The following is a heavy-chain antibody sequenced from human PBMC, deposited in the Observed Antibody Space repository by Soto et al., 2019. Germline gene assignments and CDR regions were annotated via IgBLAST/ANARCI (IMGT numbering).Heavy chain of an antibody. CDR3: ARDYGHSNPWSRTGSYYFYYGMDV. CDR1: GFTFSSYS. V-gene: IGHV3-48*01. CDR2: ISRGRSTI. Sequence: EVQLVESGGGLVQPGGSLRLSCAASGFTFSSYSMNWVRQAPGKGLEWISYISRGRSTIFYADSVKGRFTISRDNAENSLYLQMNGLRGEDTGVYYCARDYGHSNPWSRTGSYYFYYGMDVWGQGTTVTVSS. J-gene: IGHJ6*02. D-gene: IGHD4-17*01.